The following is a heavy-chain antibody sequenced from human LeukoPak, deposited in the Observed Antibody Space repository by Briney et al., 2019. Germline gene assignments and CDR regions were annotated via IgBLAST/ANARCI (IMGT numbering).Heavy chain of an antibody. V-gene: IGHV4-4*07. J-gene: IGHJ6*02. Sequence: SETLSLTCTVSGGSISSYYWSWIRQPAGKGLEWIGRIYTSGSTNYNPSLKSRVTMSVDTSKNQFSLKLSSVTAADTAVYYCARLMIVVVNATYYYYYGMDVWGQGTTVTVSS. CDR1: GGSISSYY. D-gene: IGHD3-22*01. CDR2: IYTSGST. CDR3: ARLMIVVVNATYYYYYGMDV.